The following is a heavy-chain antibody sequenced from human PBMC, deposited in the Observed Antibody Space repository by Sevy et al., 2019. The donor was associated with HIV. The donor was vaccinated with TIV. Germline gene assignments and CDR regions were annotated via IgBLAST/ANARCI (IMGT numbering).Heavy chain of an antibody. D-gene: IGHD4-4*01. V-gene: IGHV4-59*01. CDR3: ARSKWFDV. CDR1: GGSINNYY. J-gene: IGHJ5*02. Sequence: SETLSLTCSVSGGSINNYYWRWIRQPPGKGLEWIGNISYSGNTNYNPSFKSRVTISVDTSKNQFSLKLRSVTAADTAVYYCARSKWFDVWGQGTLVTVSS. CDR2: ISYSGNT.